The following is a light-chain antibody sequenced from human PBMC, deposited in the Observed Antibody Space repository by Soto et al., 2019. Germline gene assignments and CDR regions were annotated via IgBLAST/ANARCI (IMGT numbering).Light chain of an antibody. CDR2: DVN. J-gene: IGLJ3*02. V-gene: IGLV2-8*01. Sequence: QSALTQPPSASGSPGQSLTISCTGTSSDVGAHNYVSWYQQNPGKAPKLMLYDVNKRPSGVPDRFSGSKSGNTASLTVSGLQAEDEAYYYCCSYAGGNTWVFGGGTKLTVL. CDR3: CSYAGGNTWV. CDR1: SSDVGAHNY.